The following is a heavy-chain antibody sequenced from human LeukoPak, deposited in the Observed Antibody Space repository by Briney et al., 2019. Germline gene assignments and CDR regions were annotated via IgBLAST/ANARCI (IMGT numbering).Heavy chain of an antibody. V-gene: IGHV1-69*05. Sequence: SVKVSCKASGGTFSSHAISWVRQAPGQGLEWVGGIIPVFGTANYAQKFQGRVTITTDESTSTGYMELRSLRSDDTAVYYCARGDSGYDYGFDNWGQGTLVTVSS. D-gene: IGHD5-12*01. J-gene: IGHJ4*02. CDR2: IIPVFGTA. CDR1: GGTFSSHA. CDR3: ARGDSGYDYGFDN.